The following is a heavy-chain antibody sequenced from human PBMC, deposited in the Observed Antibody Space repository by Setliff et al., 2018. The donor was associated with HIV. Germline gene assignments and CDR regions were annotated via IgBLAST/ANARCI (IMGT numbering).Heavy chain of an antibody. V-gene: IGHV4-4*08. CDR2: IYNAGRI. J-gene: IGHJ4*02. CDR1: GGSISSHY. D-gene: IGHD3-10*01. CDR3: ARETSTMVRGVVDY. Sequence: PSETLSLTCSFSGGSISSHYWSWIRQTPGKGLEWIGTIYNAGRISYNPSLRSRVTISVDTSKNQFSLKLSSVTAADTAVYYCARETSTMVRGVVDYWGQGTLVTVSS.